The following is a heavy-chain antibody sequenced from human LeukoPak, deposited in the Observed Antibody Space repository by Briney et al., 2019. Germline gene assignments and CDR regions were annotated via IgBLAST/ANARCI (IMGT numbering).Heavy chain of an antibody. CDR1: GFTFSSYA. CDR3: ATHGSGSYYNAPDY. V-gene: IGHV3-23*01. J-gene: IGHJ4*02. D-gene: IGHD3-10*01. CDR2: ISGSGDST. Sequence: GGSLRLSCPASGFTFSSYAMSWVRQAPGRGLAGVSVISGSGDSTHYADSVKGRFTISRDNSKTTLYVQMNSLRAEDTAVYYCATHGSGSYYNAPDYWGQGTLVTVSS.